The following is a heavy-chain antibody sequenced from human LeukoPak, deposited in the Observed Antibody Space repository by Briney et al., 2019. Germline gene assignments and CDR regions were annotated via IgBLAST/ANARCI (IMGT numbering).Heavy chain of an antibody. CDR3: ARVARGSTSRIPNYYYYMDV. J-gene: IGHJ6*03. Sequence: SETLSLTCTVSGGSISSYYWSWIRQPPGKGLEWIGYIYTSGSTNYNPSLKSRVTISVDTSKNLFSLKVNSVTAADTAVYYCARVARGSTSRIPNYYYYMDVWGKGTTVTVSS. V-gene: IGHV4-4*09. CDR2: IYTSGST. D-gene: IGHD2-2*01. CDR1: GGSISSYY.